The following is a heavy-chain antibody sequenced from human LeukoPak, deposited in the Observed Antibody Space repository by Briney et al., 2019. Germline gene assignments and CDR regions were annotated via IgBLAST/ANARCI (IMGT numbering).Heavy chain of an antibody. CDR2: ISYDGSNK. Sequence: PGGSLRRSCAASGFTFSSYGMHWVRQAPGKGLEWGAVISYDGSNKYYTDSVKGRFTISRDNPKNTLYLQMNSLRAEDTAVYYCAKGLRFIAAAAHSGYYFDYWGQGTLVTVSS. V-gene: IGHV3-30*18. CDR3: AKGLRFIAAAAHSGYYFDY. J-gene: IGHJ4*02. D-gene: IGHD6-13*01. CDR1: GFTFSSYG.